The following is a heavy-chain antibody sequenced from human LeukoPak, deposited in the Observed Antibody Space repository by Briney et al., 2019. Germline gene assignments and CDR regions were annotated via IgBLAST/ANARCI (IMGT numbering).Heavy chain of an antibody. V-gene: IGHV3-21*01. CDR2: ISSSSYI. J-gene: IGHJ4*02. CDR1: GFTFSSYA. CDR3: ARDMTTVTTNIDY. Sequence: GGSLRPSCAASGFTFSSYAMSWVRQAPGKGLEWVSSISSSSYIYYADSVKGRFTISRDNAKNSLYLQMNSLRAEDTAVYYCARDMTTVTTNIDYWGQGTLVTVSS. D-gene: IGHD4-17*01.